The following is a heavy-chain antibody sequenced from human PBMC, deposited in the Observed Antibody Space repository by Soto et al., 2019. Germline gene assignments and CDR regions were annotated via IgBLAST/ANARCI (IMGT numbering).Heavy chain of an antibody. Sequence: QVQLMQSGAEVKKPGASVKVSCKASGNTFTNYYIHWVRQAPGQGLEWMGTINPSGGHTTYSQNFLGRVTMTRDTSASTPYMELTSLISDDTAVYYCARGGHVVVVTAAFDYWGQGTLVTVSS. CDR1: GNTFTNYY. CDR3: ARGGHVVVVTAAFDY. V-gene: IGHV1-46*01. CDR2: INPSGGHT. J-gene: IGHJ4*02. D-gene: IGHD2-21*02.